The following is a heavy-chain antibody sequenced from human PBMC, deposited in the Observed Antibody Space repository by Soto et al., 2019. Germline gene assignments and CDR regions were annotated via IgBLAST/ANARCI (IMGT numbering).Heavy chain of an antibody. CDR1: GFTFSSYS. D-gene: IGHD1-7*01. CDR3: ARGPASNLNYDGFDY. J-gene: IGHJ4*02. V-gene: IGHV3-21*01. CDR2: ISSSSSYI. Sequence: EVQLVESGGGLVKPGGSLRLSCAASGFTFSSYSMNWVRQAPGKGLEWVSSISSSSSYIYYADSVKGRFTISRDNGKKLPELPMNRLRAEDKGGYYGARGPASNLNYDGFDYWGQGTLVTVSS.